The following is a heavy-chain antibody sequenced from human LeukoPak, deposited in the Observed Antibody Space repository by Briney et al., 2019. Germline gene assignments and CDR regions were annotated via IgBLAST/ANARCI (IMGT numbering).Heavy chain of an antibody. CDR1: GGSISSYY. J-gene: IGHJ3*02. CDR3: AGTYYYDSSGYYSSHAFDI. CDR2: IFTTGST. D-gene: IGHD3-22*01. V-gene: IGHV4-4*09. Sequence: SETLSLTCTVSGGSISSYYLSWIRQPPGKGLEWIGYIFTTGSTNYNPSLKSRVTMSVDTSKNHFSLKLSSVTAADTAVYYCAGTYYYDSSGYYSSHAFDIWGQGTVVTVSS.